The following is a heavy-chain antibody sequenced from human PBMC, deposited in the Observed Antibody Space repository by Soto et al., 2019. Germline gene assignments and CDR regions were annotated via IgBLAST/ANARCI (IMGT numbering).Heavy chain of an antibody. D-gene: IGHD3-16*02. CDR2: IYYSGST. V-gene: IGHV4-31*03. J-gene: IGHJ4*02. CDR1: GGSISSGGYY. Sequence: QVQLQESGPGLVKPSQTLSLTCTVSGGSISSGGYYWSWIRQHPGKGLEWIGYIYYSGSTYYNPSLKSRVPISVDTSKNQFSLKLSSVTAADTAVYYCARAPYDYVWGSYRGLDYWGQGTLVTVSS. CDR3: ARAPYDYVWGSYRGLDY.